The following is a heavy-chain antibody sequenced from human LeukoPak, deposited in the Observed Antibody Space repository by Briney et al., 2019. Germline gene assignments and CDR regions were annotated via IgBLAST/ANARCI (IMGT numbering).Heavy chain of an antibody. J-gene: IGHJ6*02. CDR3: ARDGPELRFLETSYYYYYGMDV. Sequence: SQTLPLTCAISGDSVSSNSAAWNWIRQSPSRGLEWLGRTYYRSKWYNDYAVSVKSRITINPVTSKNQFSLQLNSVTPEDTAVYYCARDGPELRFLETSYYYYYGMDVWGQGTTVTVSS. CDR2: TYYRSKWYN. V-gene: IGHV6-1*01. D-gene: IGHD3-3*01. CDR1: GDSVSSNSAA.